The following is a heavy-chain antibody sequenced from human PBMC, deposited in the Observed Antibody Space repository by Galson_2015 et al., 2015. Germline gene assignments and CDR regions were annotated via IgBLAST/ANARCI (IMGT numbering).Heavy chain of an antibody. CDR1: GFTVSTNY. V-gene: IGHV3-53*01. CDR2: ISNSGST. CDR3: ARVPNGDSYWCFDL. Sequence: SLRLSCAASGFTVSTNYMTWVRQAPGKGLEWVSIISNSGSTYYADSVKGRFTISRDNSKNTLYLQMNSLSAEDTAVYYCARVPNGDSYWCFDLWGRGTLVTVSS. D-gene: IGHD4-17*01. J-gene: IGHJ2*01.